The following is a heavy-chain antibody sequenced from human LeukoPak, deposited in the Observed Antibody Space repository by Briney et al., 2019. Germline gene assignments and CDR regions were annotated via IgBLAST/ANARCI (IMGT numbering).Heavy chain of an antibody. V-gene: IGHV3-23*01. D-gene: IGHD2-15*01. CDR1: GFTFSSYA. J-gene: IGHJ6*02. CDR3: AKAIQRYCSGGSCYVHYYYGMDV. CDR2: ISGSGGST. Sequence: GGSLRLSCAASGFTFSSYAMSWGRQAPGKGLEWVSAISGSGGSTYSADSVKGRFTISRDNSKNTLYLQMNSLRAEDTAVYYCAKAIQRYCSGGSCYVHYYYGMDVWGQGTTVTVSS.